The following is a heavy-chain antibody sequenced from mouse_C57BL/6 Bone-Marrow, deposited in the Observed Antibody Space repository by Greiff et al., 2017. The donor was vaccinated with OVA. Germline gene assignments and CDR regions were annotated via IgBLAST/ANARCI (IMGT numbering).Heavy chain of an antibody. D-gene: IGHD2-3*01. CDR1: GFSLTSYG. J-gene: IGHJ4*01. CDR2: IWSDGST. CDR3: ARQRWLLHAMDY. V-gene: IGHV2-6-1*01. Sequence: QVQLQQSGPGLVAPSQRLSITCTVSGFSLTSYGVHWVRQPPGKGLEWLVVIWSDGSTTYNSALKSRLSISKDNSKSQVFLKMNSLQTDDTAMYYCARQRWLLHAMDYWGQGTSVTVSS.